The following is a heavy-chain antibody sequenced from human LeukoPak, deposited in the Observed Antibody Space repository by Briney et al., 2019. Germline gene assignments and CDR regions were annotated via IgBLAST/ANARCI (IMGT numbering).Heavy chain of an antibody. CDR1: GGSISSGDYY. CDR3: ARGREDDAEGFDY. D-gene: IGHD1-26*01. V-gene: IGHV4-30-4*01. J-gene: IGHJ4*02. Sequence: PSETLSLTCTVSGGSISSGDYYWSWIRQPPGKGLEWIGYIYYSGSTYYNPSLKSRVTISVDTSKNQFSLKLSSVTATDTAVYYCARGREDDAEGFDYWGQGTLVTVSS. CDR2: IYYSGST.